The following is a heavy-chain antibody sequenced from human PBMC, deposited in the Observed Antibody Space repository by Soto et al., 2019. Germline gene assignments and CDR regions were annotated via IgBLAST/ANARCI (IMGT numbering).Heavy chain of an antibody. CDR1: GFTFSSYG. J-gene: IGHJ6*02. D-gene: IGHD1-26*01. CDR3: ARDPTWGIVGYHYYYGMDV. Sequence: QVQLVESGGGVVQPGRSLRLSCAASGFTFSSYGMHWVRQAPGKGLEWVAVIWYDGSNKYYADSVKGRFTISRDNSKNTLYLQMNSLRAEDTAVYYCARDPTWGIVGYHYYYGMDVWGQGTTVTVSS. CDR2: IWYDGSNK. V-gene: IGHV3-33*01.